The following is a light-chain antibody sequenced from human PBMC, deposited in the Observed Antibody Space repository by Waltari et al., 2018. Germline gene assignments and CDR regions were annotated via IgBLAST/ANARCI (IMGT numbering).Light chain of an antibody. V-gene: IGLV2-11*01. CDR3: CSYAGSYTFV. CDR2: EVV. Sequence: QSALTQPRSVSGPPGQSVTISCSGTSSDVGNYNFVSWYQQHPGNAPTLLLYEVVKRPSGVPDRFSGSKSGNTASLTISGLQTEDEGDYYCCSYAGSYTFVFGGGTQLTVL. CDR1: SSDVGNYNF. J-gene: IGLJ7*01.